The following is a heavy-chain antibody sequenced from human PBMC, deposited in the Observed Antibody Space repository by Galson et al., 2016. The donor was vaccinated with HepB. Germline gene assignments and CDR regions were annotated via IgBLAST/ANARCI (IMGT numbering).Heavy chain of an antibody. CDR2: IYYNGNT. CDR1: GASIISGDYY. CDR3: ARRGGFGLTFDS. V-gene: IGHV4-39*01. J-gene: IGHJ4*02. Sequence: EPLSLTCNVSGASIISGDYYWGWIRQPPGKGLEWIGHIYYNGNTHSSPSLKSRVTMSVDTSNNQFSLELNSVTAADTAVYYCARRGGFGLTFDSWGQGMLVTVSS. D-gene: IGHD3/OR15-3a*01.